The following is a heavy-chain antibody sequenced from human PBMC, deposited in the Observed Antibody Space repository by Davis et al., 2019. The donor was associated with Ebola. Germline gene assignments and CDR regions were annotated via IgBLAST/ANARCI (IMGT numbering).Heavy chain of an antibody. Sequence: PSETLSLTCAVYGGSFRGYYWTWTRQSPGKGLEWIGEINHSGRTNYNPSLKSRVTISLDTSKNQFSLILSSVTAADTAVYYCALGYFGQDPLDFWGQGTKVTVSS. CDR2: INHSGRT. V-gene: IGHV4-34*01. J-gene: IGHJ4*02. CDR3: ALGYFGQDPLDF. D-gene: IGHD3-9*01. CDR1: GGSFRGYY.